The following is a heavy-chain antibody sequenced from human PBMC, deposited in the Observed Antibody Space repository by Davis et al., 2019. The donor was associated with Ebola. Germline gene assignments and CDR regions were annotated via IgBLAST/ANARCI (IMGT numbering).Heavy chain of an antibody. J-gene: IGHJ4*01. CDR3: AKDKVGQPLDYLDY. Sequence: GESLKISCTTSGFTFGDYAMTWVRQAPGKGLEWVAVTSYDGIDKYYADSVKGRFTISRDNSRNTLYLQMNSLRAEDTAIYYCAKDKVGQPLDYLDYWGQGVLVTVSA. CDR2: TSYDGIDK. CDR1: GFTFGDYA. D-gene: IGHD1-1*01. V-gene: IGHV3-30*18.